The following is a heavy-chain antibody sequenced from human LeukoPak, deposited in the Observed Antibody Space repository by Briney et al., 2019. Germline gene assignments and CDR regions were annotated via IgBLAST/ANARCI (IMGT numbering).Heavy chain of an antibody. D-gene: IGHD2-21*02. Sequence: ASVKVSCKASGGTFSSYAISWVRQAPGQGLEWMGGIIPIFGTANYAQKFQGRVTITADESTSTAYMELSSLRSEDTAVYYCAKEGSIVVVTEGYGMDVWGQGTTVTVSS. J-gene: IGHJ6*02. CDR1: GGTFSSYA. CDR2: IIPIFGTA. V-gene: IGHV1-69*13. CDR3: AKEGSIVVVTEGYGMDV.